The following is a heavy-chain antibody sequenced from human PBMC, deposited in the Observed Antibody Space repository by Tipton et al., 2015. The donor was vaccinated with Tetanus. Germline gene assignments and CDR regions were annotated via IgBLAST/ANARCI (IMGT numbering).Heavy chain of an antibody. V-gene: IGHV3-33*08. CDR2: IWYDGSNK. CDR1: GFTLSRYT. D-gene: IGHD2-21*01. J-gene: IGHJ4*02. Sequence: SLRLSCAASGFTLSRYTLNWVRQAPGKGLEWVAVIWYDGSNKYYADSVKGRFTISRDNSKNTLYLQMNSLRAEDTAVYYCARGTSRIVYYFDYWGQGTLVTVSS. CDR3: ARGTSRIVYYFDY.